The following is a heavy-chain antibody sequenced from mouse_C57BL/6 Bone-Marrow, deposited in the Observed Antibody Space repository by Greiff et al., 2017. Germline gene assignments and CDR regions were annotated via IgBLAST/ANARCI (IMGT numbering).Heavy chain of an antibody. J-gene: IGHJ1*03. CDR1: GYTFTDYY. D-gene: IGHD1-1*01. Sequence: EVQLQQSGPELVKPGASVKISCKASGYTFTDYYMNWVKQSHGKSLAWIGDINPNNGGTSYNQKFKGKDTLTVDKSSSTAYMELRSLTSEDSAVYYCARSGGHDYGSGYGWYFDVWGTGTTVTVSS. CDR3: ARSGGHDYGSGYGWYFDV. CDR2: INPNNGGT. V-gene: IGHV1-26*01.